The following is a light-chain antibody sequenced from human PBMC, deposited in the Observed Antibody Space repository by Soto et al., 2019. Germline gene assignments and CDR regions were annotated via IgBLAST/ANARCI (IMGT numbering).Light chain of an antibody. V-gene: IGKV1-9*01. CDR1: QGISSY. CDR3: QQLNSYPVA. CDR2: AAS. Sequence: DIQLTQSPSFLSASVGDRFTITCRASQGISSYLAWYQQKTGKAPKLLIYAASTLQSGVPSRFSGSGSGTEFTLTISSLQPEDFATYYCQQLNSYPVAFGQGTKVEIK. J-gene: IGKJ1*01.